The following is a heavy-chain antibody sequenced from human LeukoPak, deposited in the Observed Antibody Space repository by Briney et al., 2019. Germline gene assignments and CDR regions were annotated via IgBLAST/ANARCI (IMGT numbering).Heavy chain of an antibody. V-gene: IGHV3-66*02. CDR1: GFTVSSNY. CDR3: AREGSGYSYFYYMDV. Sequence: GGSLRLSCAASGFTVSSNYMSWVRQAPGKGLEWVSVIYSGGYTYYADSVKGRFTISRDNSKNRVYLQMNSLKTEDTAVYYCAREGSGYSYFYYMDVWGKGTTVTVSS. CDR2: IYSGGYT. D-gene: IGHD3-3*01. J-gene: IGHJ6*03.